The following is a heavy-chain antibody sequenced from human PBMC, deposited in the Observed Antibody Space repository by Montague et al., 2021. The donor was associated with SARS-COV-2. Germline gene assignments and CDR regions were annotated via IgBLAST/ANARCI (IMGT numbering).Heavy chain of an antibody. CDR1: SGSISTYY. CDR3: ARAGGGSSYNYYGLDV. V-gene: IGHV4-59*01. Sequence: SETLSLTCTVSSGSISTYYWSWIRQPPGKGLEWMGYVYYSGSTNYNPSLKSRVTISVDTSKNQFSLTVGSVTAADTAVYYCARAGGGSSYNYYGLDVWGQGTTVTVSS. J-gene: IGHJ6*02. CDR2: VYYSGST. D-gene: IGHD2-15*01.